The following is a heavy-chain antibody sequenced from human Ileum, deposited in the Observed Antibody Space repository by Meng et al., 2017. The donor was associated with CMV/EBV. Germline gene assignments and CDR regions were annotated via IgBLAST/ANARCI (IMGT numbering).Heavy chain of an antibody. CDR2: IKQDGSDK. CDR3: ARATSPPYCGRPNCYLATEYFEH. D-gene: IGHD2-21*01. CDR1: GFTFSTSW. J-gene: IGHJ1*01. V-gene: IGHV3-7*01. Sequence: GESLKISCAASGFTFSTSWMSWVRQAPGRGLEWVANIKQDGSDKFYVGSVEGRFTVSRDNTKNTVYLQMNSLRVEDTAVYYCARATSPPYCGRPNCYLATEYFEHWGQGYLVTGAS.